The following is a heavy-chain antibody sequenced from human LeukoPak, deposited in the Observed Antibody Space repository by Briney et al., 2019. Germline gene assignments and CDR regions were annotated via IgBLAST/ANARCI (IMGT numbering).Heavy chain of an antibody. J-gene: IGHJ4*02. D-gene: IGHD3-10*01. CDR3: ARGGTYGSGRNQHTTLDY. Sequence: PSETLSLTCTVSGGSISSHYWSWIRQPPGKGLEWIGYIYYSGSTNYNPSLKSRVTISVDMSKNQFSLKLSSVTAADTAVYYCARGGTYGSGRNQHTTLDYWGQGTLVTVSS. CDR2: IYYSGST. CDR1: GGSISSHY. V-gene: IGHV4-59*08.